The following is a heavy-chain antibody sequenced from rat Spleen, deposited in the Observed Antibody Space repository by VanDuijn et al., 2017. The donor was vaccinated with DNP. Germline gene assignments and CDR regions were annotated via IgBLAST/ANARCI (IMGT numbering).Heavy chain of an antibody. CDR2: ISFDGRST. D-gene: IGHD1-12*03. CDR1: GFTFSDHN. J-gene: IGHJ4*01. Sequence: EVQLVESGGGLVQPGRSLKLSCVASGFTFSDHNMACVRLAPKKGLEWVATISFDGRSTFYQDPVRGRVNLSRENARSVRFLEMGSLRSEDTATYYCASVYDGYPPYAMDVWGPGTSVTVSS. CDR3: ASVYDGYPPYAMDV. V-gene: IGHV5-7*01.